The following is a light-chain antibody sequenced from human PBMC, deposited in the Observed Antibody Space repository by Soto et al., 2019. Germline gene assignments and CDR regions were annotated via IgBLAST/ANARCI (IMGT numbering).Light chain of an antibody. J-gene: IGKJ1*01. CDR1: QSIRSH. CDR2: ASS. CDR3: QQYNVWPGWT. Sequence: EIVMTQSPATLSVSPWERASLSCGASQSIRSHLAWYQLRPGQAPRVLIYASSTRATGVPARFSGSGSGTEFTLTISSLQSEDFAVYYCQQYNVWPGWTFGQGTKVDIK. V-gene: IGKV3-15*01.